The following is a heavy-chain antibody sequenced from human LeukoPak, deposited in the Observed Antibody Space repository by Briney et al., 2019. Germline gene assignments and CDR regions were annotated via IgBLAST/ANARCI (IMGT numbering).Heavy chain of an antibody. CDR2: IYNCEST. J-gene: IGHJ5*02. CDR1: GFTVSSYY. CDR3: ARDHWNYGWFDP. Sequence: PGGSLRLSCAASGFTVSSYYMSWVRQAPGKALEGVLVIYNCESTYYGGSVKGRFTISRDNSKNTLYLQMNSLRAEDTAVYYCARDHWNYGWFDPWGQGTLPSVSS. D-gene: IGHD1-7*01. V-gene: IGHV3-66*03.